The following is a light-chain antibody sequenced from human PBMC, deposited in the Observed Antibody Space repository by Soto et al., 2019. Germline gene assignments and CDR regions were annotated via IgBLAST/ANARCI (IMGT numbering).Light chain of an antibody. V-gene: IGLV2-14*01. CDR3: TSYTSSTTWV. Sequence: QPASVSGSPGQSITISCTGTSSDVGRYNYVSWYQQHPGKAPKLMIYEVSNRPSGVSNRFSASKSGNTASLTISGLQAEDEADYYCTSYTSSTTWVFGGGTKLTVL. J-gene: IGLJ3*02. CDR1: SSDVGRYNY. CDR2: EVS.